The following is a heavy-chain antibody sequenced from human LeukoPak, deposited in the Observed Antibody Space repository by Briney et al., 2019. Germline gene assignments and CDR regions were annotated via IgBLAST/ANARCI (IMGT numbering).Heavy chain of an antibody. V-gene: IGHV4-39*01. CDR1: GSSFSSSNSY. J-gene: IGHJ6*03. CDR2: IYYSGTT. CDR3: EGQISDYYFYYMDV. D-gene: IGHD3-10*01. Sequence: SETLSPTCTVSGSSFSSSNSYWCWIRQPPGKGLEWIGTIYYSGTTYYNPSLESRVTISEDTSKNQFSLTLRSAIAEPTAVFYREGQISDYYFYYMDVWLKGTTVTVSS.